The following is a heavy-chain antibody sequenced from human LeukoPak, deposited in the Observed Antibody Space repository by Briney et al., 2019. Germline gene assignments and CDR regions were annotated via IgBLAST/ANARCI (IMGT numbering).Heavy chain of an antibody. CDR1: GGSISSSSYS. V-gene: IGHV4-39*01. J-gene: IGHJ4*02. D-gene: IGHD3-3*01. CDR2: IYYSGST. CDR3: ARQNYDFWSGYYTVPYN. Sequence: PSETLSLTCTVSGGSISSSSYSWGWIRQPPGKGLEWIGSIYYSGSTFYNPSLKSRVTISVDTSKNQFSLKLSSVTAADTAVYYCARQNYDFWSGYYTVPYNWGQGTLVTVSS.